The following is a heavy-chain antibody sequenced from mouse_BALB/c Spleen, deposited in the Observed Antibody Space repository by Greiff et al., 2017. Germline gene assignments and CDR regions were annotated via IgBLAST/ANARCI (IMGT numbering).Heavy chain of an antibody. D-gene: IGHD2-10*02. CDR1: GYTFTSYW. CDR3: ARVWSPFCYFDY. J-gene: IGHJ2*01. Sequence: QVQLQQSGAELAKPGASVKMSCKASGYTFTSYWMHWVKQRPGQGLEWIGYINPSNGYTEYNQKFKDKATLTADKSSSTAYMQLSSLTSEDSAVYYCARVWSPFCYFDYGGQGTTLTVSS. CDR2: INPSNGYT. V-gene: IGHV1-7*01.